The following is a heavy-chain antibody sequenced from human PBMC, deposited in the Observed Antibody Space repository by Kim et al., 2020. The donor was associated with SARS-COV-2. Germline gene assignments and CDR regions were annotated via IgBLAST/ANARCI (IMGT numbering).Heavy chain of an antibody. J-gene: IGHJ4*02. D-gene: IGHD1-26*01. CDR2: IKSKTDGGTT. CDR3: SREGLSVGATLDY. Sequence: GGSLRLSCAASGFTFSNAWMSWVRQAPGKGLEWVGRIKSKTDGGTTDYAAPVKGRFTISRDDSKNTLYLQMNSLKTEDTAVYYCSREGLSVGATLDYWGQGTLVTVSS. CDR1: GFTFSNAW. V-gene: IGHV3-15*01.